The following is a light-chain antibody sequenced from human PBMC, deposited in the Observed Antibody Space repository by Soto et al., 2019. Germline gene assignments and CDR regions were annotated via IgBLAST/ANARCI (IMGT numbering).Light chain of an antibody. V-gene: IGKV1-39*01. CDR2: ATS. CDR3: QESDTTPAVS. J-gene: IGKJ4*01. Sequence: DIQMTQSPSSLSAPLGDRVTITCRASQNIDNYLNWYQQKPGKAPKLLIYATSTLQSGVPSRFSGSGSGTEFTLTISSLQAEDFATYFCQESDTTPAVSFGGGTKVDIK. CDR1: QNIDNY.